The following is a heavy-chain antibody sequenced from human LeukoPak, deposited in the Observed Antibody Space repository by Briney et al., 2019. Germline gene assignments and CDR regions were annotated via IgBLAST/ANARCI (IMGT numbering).Heavy chain of an antibody. Sequence: PSETLSLTCAVYGGSFSGYYWSWIRQPPGKGLEWIGEINHSGSTNYNPSLKSRVTISVDTSKNQFSLKLSSVTAADTVVYYCARGSIAARPYRWFDPWGQGTLVTVSS. V-gene: IGHV4-34*01. CDR1: GGSFSGYY. CDR3: ARGSIAARPYRWFDP. CDR2: INHSGST. J-gene: IGHJ5*02. D-gene: IGHD6-6*01.